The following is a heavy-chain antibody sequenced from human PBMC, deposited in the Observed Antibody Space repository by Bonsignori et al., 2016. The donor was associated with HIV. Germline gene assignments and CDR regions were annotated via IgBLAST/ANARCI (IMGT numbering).Heavy chain of an antibody. V-gene: IGHV3-21*01. J-gene: IGHJ3*02. Sequence: VRQAPGKGLEWVSSISSSSSYIYYADSVKGRFTISRDNAKNSLYLQMNSLRAEDTAVYYCATLPTVVDAFDIWGQGTMVTVSS. D-gene: IGHD4-23*01. CDR3: ATLPTVVDAFDI. CDR2: ISSSSSYI.